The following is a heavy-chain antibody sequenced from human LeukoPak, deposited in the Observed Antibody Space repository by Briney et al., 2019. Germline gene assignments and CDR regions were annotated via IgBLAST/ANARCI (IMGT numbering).Heavy chain of an antibody. CDR3: ARVCGDGYNTRHAFDI. V-gene: IGHV3-21*01. CDR2: ISSSSYI. Sequence: GGSLRLSCAASGFTFSSYSMNWVRQAPGKGLEWVSSISSSSYIYYADSVKGRFTISRDNAKNSLYLQMNSLRAEDTAVYYCARVCGDGYNTRHAFDIWGQGTMVTVSS. CDR1: GFTFSSYS. D-gene: IGHD5-24*01. J-gene: IGHJ3*02.